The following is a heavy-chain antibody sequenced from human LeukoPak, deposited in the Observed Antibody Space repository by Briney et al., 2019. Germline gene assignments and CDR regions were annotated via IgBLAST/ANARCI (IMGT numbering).Heavy chain of an antibody. CDR2: INPSGGST. Sequence: ASVKVSCKASGYTFTSYYMHWVRQAPGQGLGGMGIINPSGGSTSYAQKFQGRVTMTRDTSTSTVYMELSSLRSEDTAVYYCARGSGWYGAFDIWGQGTMVTVSS. J-gene: IGHJ3*02. CDR3: ARGSGWYGAFDI. CDR1: GYTFTSYY. V-gene: IGHV1-46*01. D-gene: IGHD6-19*01.